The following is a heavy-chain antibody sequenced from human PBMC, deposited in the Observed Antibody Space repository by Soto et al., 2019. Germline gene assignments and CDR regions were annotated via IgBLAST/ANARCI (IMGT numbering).Heavy chain of an antibody. D-gene: IGHD3-22*01. CDR3: ARVGVDYDSTGHDFYYFDY. Sequence: SETLSLTCTVSGDSISTYYWSWIRQPPGKGLEWIGYIHNSGSTYYNPSLKSRVTISIETSKNQFSLRLNSVTTDDTAVYYCARVGVDYDSTGHDFYYFDYWGQGALVTVSS. J-gene: IGHJ4*02. CDR2: IHNSGST. CDR1: GDSISTYY. V-gene: IGHV4-59*13.